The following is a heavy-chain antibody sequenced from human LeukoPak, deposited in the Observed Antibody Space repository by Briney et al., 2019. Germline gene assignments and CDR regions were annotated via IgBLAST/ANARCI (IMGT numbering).Heavy chain of an antibody. J-gene: IGHJ4*02. V-gene: IGHV3-30*02. CDR1: GFTFSSHG. CDR3: AKDQWMGGIPYYFHY. D-gene: IGHD2-15*01. CDR2: IRYDGSNK. Sequence: GGSLRLSCAASGFTFSSHGMHWVRQAPGKGLEWVAYIRYDGSNKYYAESVKGRFTISRDNSKNTLYLQMNSVTAEDTAIYYCAKDQWMGGIPYYFHYWGQGTLVTVSS.